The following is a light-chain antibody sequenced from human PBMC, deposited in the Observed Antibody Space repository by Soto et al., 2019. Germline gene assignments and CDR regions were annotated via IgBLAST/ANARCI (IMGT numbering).Light chain of an antibody. CDR3: QQSYSTLIT. CDR1: QRIRTY. V-gene: IGKV1-39*01. CDR2: VTS. Sequence: DIQMTQSPSSLSASVGDRFIITFRASQRIRTYLNWYQQKPGEAPKLLIYVTSNLQSGVPSRFSGSGSGTDFTLTISSLQPEDFATYYCQQSYSTLITFGQGTRLE. J-gene: IGKJ5*01.